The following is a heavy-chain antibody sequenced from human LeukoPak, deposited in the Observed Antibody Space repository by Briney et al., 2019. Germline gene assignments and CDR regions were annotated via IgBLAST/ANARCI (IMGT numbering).Heavy chain of an antibody. D-gene: IGHD2-2*01. CDR3: ATTRPWGQYQLLEGDWFDP. CDR2: INPNSGGT. Sequence: GASVKVSCKASGYTFTGYYMHWVRQAPGQGLEWMGWINPNSGGTNYAQKFQGRVTMTRDTSISTAYMELSRLRSDDTAVYYCATTRPWGQYQLLEGDWFDPWGQGTLVTVSS. V-gene: IGHV1-2*02. J-gene: IGHJ5*02. CDR1: GYTFTGYY.